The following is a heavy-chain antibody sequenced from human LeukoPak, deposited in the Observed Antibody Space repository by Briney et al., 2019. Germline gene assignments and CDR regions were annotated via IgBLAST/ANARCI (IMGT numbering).Heavy chain of an antibody. CDR1: GFTFEDYA. Sequence: PGGSLRLSCAASGFTFEDYAMHWVRQAPGKGLEWVSGIGWNSGGIVYADSVKGRFTISRDNAKNSLYLQMNSLGAEDTALYYCVKVTAAGLVDHWGQGTLVTVSS. CDR2: IGWNSGGI. CDR3: VKVTAAGLVDH. V-gene: IGHV3-9*01. J-gene: IGHJ4*02. D-gene: IGHD6-13*01.